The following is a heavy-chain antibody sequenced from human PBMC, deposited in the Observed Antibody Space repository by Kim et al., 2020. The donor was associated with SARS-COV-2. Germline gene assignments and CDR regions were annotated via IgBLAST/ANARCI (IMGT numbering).Heavy chain of an antibody. CDR2: INHSGST. V-gene: IGHV4-34*01. D-gene: IGHD3-3*01. CDR3: ARGLVFLEWLPFDY. CDR1: GGSFSGYY. Sequence: SETLSLTCAVYGGSFSGYYWSWIRQPPGKGLEWIGEINHSGSTNYNPSLKSRVTISVDTSKNQFSLKLSSVTAADTAVYYCARGLVFLEWLPFDYWGQGTLVTVSS. J-gene: IGHJ4*02.